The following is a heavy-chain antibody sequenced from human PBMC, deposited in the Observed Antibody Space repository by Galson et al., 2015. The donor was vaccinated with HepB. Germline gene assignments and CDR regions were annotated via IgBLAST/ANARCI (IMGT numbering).Heavy chain of an antibody. D-gene: IGHD3-3*01. CDR3: ARVHRYAWSGYRSNWFDP. CDR1: GYTFTSYY. J-gene: IGHJ5*02. V-gene: IGHV1-46*03. CDR2: INPSGGST. Sequence: SVKVSCKASGYTFTSYYMHWVRQAPGQGLEWMGIINPSGGSTSYAQKFQGRVTMTRDTSTSTVYMELSSLRSEDTAVYYCARVHRYAWSGYRSNWFDPWGQGTLVTVSS.